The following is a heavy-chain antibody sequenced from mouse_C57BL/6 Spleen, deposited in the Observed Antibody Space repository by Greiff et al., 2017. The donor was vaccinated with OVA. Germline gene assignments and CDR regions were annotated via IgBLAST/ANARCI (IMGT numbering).Heavy chain of an antibody. CDR3: ALYYDYAWYFDV. J-gene: IGHJ1*03. V-gene: IGHV3-6*01. CDR2: ISYDGSN. CDR1: GYSITSGYY. Sequence: EVQLVESGPGLVKPSQSLSLTCSVTGYSITSGYYWNWIRQFPGNKLEWMGYISYDGSNNYNPSLKNRISITRDTSKNQFFLKLNSVTTEDTATYYCALYYDYAWYFDVWGTGTTVTVSS. D-gene: IGHD2-4*01.